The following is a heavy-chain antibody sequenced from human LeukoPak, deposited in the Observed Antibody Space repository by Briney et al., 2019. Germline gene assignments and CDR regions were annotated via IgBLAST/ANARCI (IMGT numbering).Heavy chain of an antibody. CDR1: GGSISSNGYY. Sequence: SETLSLTCTVSGGSISSNGYYWGWIRQSPGEGLEWIGNIYYSGITYYNASLKSRVTISVDTSKNQFSLKLSSVTAADTAVYYCAKDLLISRIAAAGPFDSWGQGTLVTVSS. J-gene: IGHJ4*02. CDR3: AKDLLISRIAAAGPFDS. V-gene: IGHV4-39*07. CDR2: IYYSGIT. D-gene: IGHD6-13*01.